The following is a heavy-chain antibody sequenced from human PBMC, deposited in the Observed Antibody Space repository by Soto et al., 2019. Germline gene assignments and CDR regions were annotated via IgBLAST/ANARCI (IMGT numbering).Heavy chain of an antibody. J-gene: IGHJ6*02. D-gene: IGHD3-3*01. CDR1: GYTFTSYG. CDR3: ARDPDLTTASNYDFWSGYPAALYYYYGMDV. Sequence: GASVKVSCTASGYTFTSYGISWVRQAPGQGLEWMGWISAYNGNTNYAQKLQGRVTMTTDTSTSTAYMELRSLRSDDTAVYYCARDPDLTTASNYDFWSGYPAALYYYYGMDVWGQGTTVTVSS. V-gene: IGHV1-18*01. CDR2: ISAYNGNT.